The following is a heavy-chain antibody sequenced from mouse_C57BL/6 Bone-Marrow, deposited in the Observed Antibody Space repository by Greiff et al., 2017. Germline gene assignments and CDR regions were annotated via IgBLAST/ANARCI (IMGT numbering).Heavy chain of an antibody. Sequence: QVQLQQSGPELVKPGASVKISCKASGYAFSSSWMNWVKQRPGKGLEWIGRIYPGDGDTNYNGKFKGKATLTADKSSSTAYMQLSSLTSEDSAVYFCAREDGSSYPWYFDVWGTGTTVTVSS. CDR2: IYPGDGDT. D-gene: IGHD1-1*01. J-gene: IGHJ1*03. CDR1: GYAFSSSW. CDR3: AREDGSSYPWYFDV. V-gene: IGHV1-82*01.